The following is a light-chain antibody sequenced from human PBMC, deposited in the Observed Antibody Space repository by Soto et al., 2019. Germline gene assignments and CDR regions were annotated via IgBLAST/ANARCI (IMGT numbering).Light chain of an antibody. CDR3: QQLKSNLIT. J-gene: IGKJ5*01. V-gene: IGKV1-5*01. CDR2: AAY. CDR1: QSVSTW. Sequence: DIQMTHSPSTLSASVGDRVTITCRASQSVSTWLAWYQQKPGKAPKLLIYAAYTLQSGVPSRFSGSGSGTEFTLTISSLQPEDFATYYCQQLKSNLITFGQGTRLEIK.